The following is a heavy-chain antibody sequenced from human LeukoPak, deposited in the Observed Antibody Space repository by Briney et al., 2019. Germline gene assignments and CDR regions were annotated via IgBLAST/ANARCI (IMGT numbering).Heavy chain of an antibody. CDR2: ITGNSAYI. Sequence: GGSLRLSCAASGFTFSSYWMSWVRQAPGKGLEWVSSITGNSAYIYNADSVRGRFTISRDNAKNSLYLHMNSLRAEDTAVYYCARDDGGNLNDAFDIRGQGTMVTVSS. CDR1: GFTFSSYW. V-gene: IGHV3-21*01. J-gene: IGHJ3*02. D-gene: IGHD4-23*01. CDR3: ARDDGGNLNDAFDI.